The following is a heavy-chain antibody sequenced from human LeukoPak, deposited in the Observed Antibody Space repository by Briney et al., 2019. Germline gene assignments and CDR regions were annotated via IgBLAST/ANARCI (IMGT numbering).Heavy chain of an antibody. V-gene: IGHV4-39*07. D-gene: IGHD6-19*01. CDR3: ARDARVLSTSGWS. J-gene: IGHJ5*02. CDR1: GFTFSSYG. CDR2: IYYSGST. Sequence: GSLRLSCAASGFTFSSYGMSWVRQAPGKGLEWIGSIYYSGSTYYNPSLKSRVTISVDTSKNQFSLKLSSVTAADTAVYYCARDARVLSTSGWSWGQGTLVTVSS.